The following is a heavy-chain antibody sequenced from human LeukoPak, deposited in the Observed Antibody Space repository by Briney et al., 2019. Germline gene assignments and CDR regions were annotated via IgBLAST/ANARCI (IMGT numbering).Heavy chain of an antibody. V-gene: IGHV4-34*01. CDR3: ARESYLYYYGSGSYYSSSPSYYYYYYMDV. D-gene: IGHD3-10*01. J-gene: IGHJ6*03. CDR1: GGSFSGYY. Sequence: SETLSLTCGVYGGSFSGYYWTWIRQPPGKGLEWIGEINHSGSTNYNPSLKSRVTISVDTSKNQFSLKLSSVTAADTAVYYCARESYLYYYGSGSYYSSSPSYYYYYYMDVWGKGTTVTISS. CDR2: INHSGST.